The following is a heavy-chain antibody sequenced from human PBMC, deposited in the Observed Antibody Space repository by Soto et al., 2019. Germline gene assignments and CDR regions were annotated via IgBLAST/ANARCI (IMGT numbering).Heavy chain of an antibody. CDR2: ISGSGGST. CDR3: AKNWVTTSSSSSH. V-gene: IGHV3-23*01. J-gene: IGHJ4*02. Sequence: EVQLLESGGGLVQPGGSLRLSCAASGFTFSTYAMSWVRQAPGKGLEWVSAISGSGGSTYYADSVKGRFTISRDKSKKTLYLQRNSLRAEDPAVYYCAKNWVTTSSSSSHWGQGTLVTVSS. D-gene: IGHD6-6*01. CDR1: GFTFSTYA.